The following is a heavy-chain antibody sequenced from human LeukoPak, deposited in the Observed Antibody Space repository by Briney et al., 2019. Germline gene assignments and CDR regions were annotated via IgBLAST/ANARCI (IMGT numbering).Heavy chain of an antibody. CDR3: ANARIHLPVFDY. J-gene: IGHJ4*02. D-gene: IGHD5-18*01. Sequence: AGGSLRLSCAASGFTFSCYAMSWVRQAPGKGLEWVSAISGSGGSTYYADSVKGRFTISRDNSKNTLYLQMNSLRAEDTAVYYCANARIHLPVFDYWGQGTLVTVSS. CDR1: GFTFSCYA. CDR2: ISGSGGST. V-gene: IGHV3-23*01.